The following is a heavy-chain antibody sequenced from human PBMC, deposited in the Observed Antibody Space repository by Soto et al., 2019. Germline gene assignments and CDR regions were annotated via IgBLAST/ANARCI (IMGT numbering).Heavy chain of an antibody. D-gene: IGHD1-26*01. V-gene: IGHV4-59*01. CDR2: IFYSGTT. J-gene: IGHJ3*02. CDR1: GGSISSYF. CDR3: ARGRGGTYDAFDI. Sequence: TSETLSLTCTVSGGSISSYFWSGIRQSPGEGLEWIGYIFYSGTTNYSPSLKSRVTMSLGTAKNQFSLNLTSVTAADTAVYYCARGRGGTYDAFDIWGQGTMVT.